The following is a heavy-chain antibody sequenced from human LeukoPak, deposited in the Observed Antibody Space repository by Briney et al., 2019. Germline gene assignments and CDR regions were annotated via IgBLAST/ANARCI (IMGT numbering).Heavy chain of an antibody. J-gene: IGHJ4*02. CDR3: AGLPAYYYDTSGFYFDY. V-gene: IGHV3-66*04. D-gene: IGHD3-22*01. CDR1: EFSVGSNY. CDR2: IYSGGDT. Sequence: GGSLRLSCAASEFSVGSNYMTWVRQAPGKGLEWVSVIYSGGDTYYADPVKGRFTISRDNSKNTLYLQMNSLRAEDTAVYYCAGLPAYYYDTSGFYFDYWGQGTLVTVSS.